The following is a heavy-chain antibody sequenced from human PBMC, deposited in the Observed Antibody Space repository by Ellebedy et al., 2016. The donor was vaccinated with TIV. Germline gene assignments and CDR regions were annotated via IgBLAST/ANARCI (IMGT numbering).Heavy chain of an antibody. CDR3: ARVNGFFDY. D-gene: IGHD2-8*01. J-gene: IGHJ4*02. V-gene: IGHV4-59*11. CDR2: ISYSGST. Sequence: MPSETLSLTCTVSGCSTSSHYWSWIRQPPGKALEWIGYISYSGSTIYNPSLESRVTLSLDTPKNHFSLRLSSLTAADTAVYYCARVNGFFDYWGQGTLVTVSS. CDR1: GCSTSSHY.